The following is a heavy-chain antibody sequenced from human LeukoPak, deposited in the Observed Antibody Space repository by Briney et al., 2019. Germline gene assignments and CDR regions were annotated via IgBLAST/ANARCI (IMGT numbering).Heavy chain of an antibody. J-gene: IGHJ4*02. V-gene: IGHV3-74*01. D-gene: IGHD5-24*01. Sequence: GGSLRLSCAASGFTFSSYWMHWVRQAPGKGLVWVSRISHDGIISYADSVKGRFTISRDNAKNTLILQMDSLRVEDTAVYYCARDWVYKIDYWGRGTLVTVSS. CDR1: GFTFSSYW. CDR3: ARDWVYKIDY. CDR2: ISHDGII.